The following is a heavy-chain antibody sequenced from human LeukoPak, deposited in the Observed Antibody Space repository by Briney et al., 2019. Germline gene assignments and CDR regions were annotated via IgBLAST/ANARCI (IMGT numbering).Heavy chain of an antibody. V-gene: IGHV1-69*05. Sequence: GSSVKVSCKAPGASFNNYAISWVRQAPGHGLEWKGRFIPFAGAAADAHKFQARVSISMDEATPYMELSSRRPEDTAVYDCARIEDSTLVLLDYWGQGTLVTVS. D-gene: IGHD2-15*01. CDR2: FIPFAGAA. J-gene: IGHJ4*02. CDR3: ARIEDSTLVLLDY. CDR1: GASFNNYA.